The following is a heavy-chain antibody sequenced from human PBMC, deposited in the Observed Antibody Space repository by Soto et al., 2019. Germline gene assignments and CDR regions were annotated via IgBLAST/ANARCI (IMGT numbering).Heavy chain of an antibody. CDR2: IIPILGIA. V-gene: IGHV1-69*08. J-gene: IGHJ3*02. D-gene: IGHD5-12*01. CDR3: ARDVATIFYAFDI. Sequence: QVQLVQSGAEVKKPGSWVKVSSKASGGTFSSYTINWVRQAPGQGLDWMGRIIPILGIANYAQKFQGRATRTADKSTSTAYMELSSLRSDDTAVYYGARDVATIFYAFDIWGQGTMVTVSS. CDR1: GGTFSSYT.